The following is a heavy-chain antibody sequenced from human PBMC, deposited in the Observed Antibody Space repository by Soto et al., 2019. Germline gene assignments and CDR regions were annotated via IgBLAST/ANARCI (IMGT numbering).Heavy chain of an antibody. Sequence: QVQLQESGPGLVKPSDTLSLTCAVSGYSISSSNWWGWIRQPPGKGLEWIGYIYYSGTTYYNLSLKSEVTRSVDTSKNQFSLKLTSVTAVDTAVYYCARREIQGPIDYWGQGTLVTVSS. D-gene: IGHD1-26*01. CDR1: GYSISSSNW. J-gene: IGHJ4*02. CDR3: ARREIQGPIDY. V-gene: IGHV4-28*01. CDR2: IYYSGTT.